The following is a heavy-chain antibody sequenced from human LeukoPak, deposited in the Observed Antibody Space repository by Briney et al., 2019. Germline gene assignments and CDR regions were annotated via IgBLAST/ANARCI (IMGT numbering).Heavy chain of an antibody. CDR3: AAVIDY. V-gene: IGHV3-30*02. CDR1: GFTFSSYG. CDR2: IHYDGTIK. J-gene: IGHJ4*02. Sequence: GGSLRLSCAASGFTFSSYGMHWVRQAPGKGLEWVAFIHYDGTIKYYADSVKGRFTISRDNAKNSVFLQMNSLRAEDTAVYYCAAVIDYWGQGTLVTVSS.